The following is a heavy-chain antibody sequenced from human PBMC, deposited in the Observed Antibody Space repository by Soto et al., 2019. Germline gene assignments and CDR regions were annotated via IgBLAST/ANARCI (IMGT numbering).Heavy chain of an antibody. CDR2: IIPILGIA. CDR1: GGTFSSYT. V-gene: IGHV1-69*02. CDR3: ARAGFDFWSGPKKYYFDD. Sequence: GASVKVSCKASGGTFSSYTISWVRQAPGQGLEWMGRIIPILGIANYAQKFQGRVTITGDKSTSTAYMELSRLRSDDTAVYYCARAGFDFWSGPKKYYFDDWGQGTLVTVSS. J-gene: IGHJ4*02. D-gene: IGHD3-3*01.